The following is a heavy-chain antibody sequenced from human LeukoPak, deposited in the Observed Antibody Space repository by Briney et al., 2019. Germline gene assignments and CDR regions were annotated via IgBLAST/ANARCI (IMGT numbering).Heavy chain of an antibody. J-gene: IGHJ4*02. D-gene: IGHD2-15*01. Sequence: GGSLRLSCAASGFTFSNYAMRWVRQAPGKGLEWVAFIRYDGSNKYYADSVKGRFTISRDNSKNTVYLQMNSLRAEDTAVYYCAKHGLPLVVISAPLDYWGQGTLVTVAS. CDR3: AKHGLPLVVISAPLDY. CDR1: GFTFSNYA. CDR2: IRYDGSNK. V-gene: IGHV3-30*02.